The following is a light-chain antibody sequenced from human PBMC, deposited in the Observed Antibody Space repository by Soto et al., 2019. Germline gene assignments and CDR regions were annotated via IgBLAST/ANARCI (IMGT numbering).Light chain of an antibody. CDR3: SSSTTTSTLV. CDR2: EVS. Sequence: QSALTQPASVSGSPGQSIAISCTGTSSDVGGYNYVSWYQQHPGKAPKLMLYEVSNRPSGVSSRFSGSKSGSTASLTISGLQAEDEGDYYCSSSTTTSTLVFGTGTQLTVL. CDR1: SSDVGGYNY. V-gene: IGLV2-14*01. J-gene: IGLJ1*01.